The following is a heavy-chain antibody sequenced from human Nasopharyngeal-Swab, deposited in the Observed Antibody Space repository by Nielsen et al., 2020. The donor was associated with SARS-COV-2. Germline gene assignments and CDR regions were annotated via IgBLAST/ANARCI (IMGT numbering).Heavy chain of an antibody. CDR2: INPSGGST. D-gene: IGHD6-13*01. V-gene: IGHV1-46*01. Sequence: ASVKVPCKACGYTFPSYYMHWVRQAPGQGLEWMGIINPSGGSTSYAQKFQGRVTMTRDTSTSTVYMELSSLRSEDTAVYYCARLLAAAGLYYYYGMDVWGQGTTVTVSS. J-gene: IGHJ6*02. CDR1: GYTFPSYY. CDR3: ARLLAAAGLYYYYGMDV.